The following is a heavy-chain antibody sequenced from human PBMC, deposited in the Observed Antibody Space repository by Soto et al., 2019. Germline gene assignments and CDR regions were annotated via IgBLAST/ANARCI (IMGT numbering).Heavy chain of an antibody. D-gene: IGHD5-12*01. CDR1: GGSISSSSYY. CDR3: ARRSVEMATIYAFDI. Sequence: KTSETLSLTCTVSGGSISSSSYYWGWIRQPPGKGLEWIGSIYYSGSTYYNPSLKSRVTISVDTSKNQFSLKLSSVTAADTAVYYCARRSVEMATIYAFDIWGQGTMVT. J-gene: IGHJ3*02. CDR2: IYYSGST. V-gene: IGHV4-39*01.